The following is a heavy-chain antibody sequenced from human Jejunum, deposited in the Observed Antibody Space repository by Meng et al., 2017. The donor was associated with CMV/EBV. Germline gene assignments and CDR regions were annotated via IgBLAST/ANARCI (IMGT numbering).Heavy chain of an antibody. CDR3: ARTQYLRFDCFNI. CDR2: IKQDGSEK. V-gene: IGHV3-7*01. J-gene: IGHJ3*02. Sequence: SGFSFSTSWMSWVRQAPGKGLEWVANIKQDGSEKYYLDSVKGRFTISRDTAKSSLYLEMNSLRAEDTAMYYCARTQYLRFDCFNIWGQGTRVTVS. CDR1: GFSFSTSW. D-gene: IGHD5-12*01.